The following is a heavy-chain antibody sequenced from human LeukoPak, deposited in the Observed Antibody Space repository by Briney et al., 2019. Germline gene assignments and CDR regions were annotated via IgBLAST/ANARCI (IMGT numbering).Heavy chain of an antibody. CDR2: ISSSGSTI. D-gene: IGHD6-13*01. J-gene: IGHJ4*02. CDR3: AKDQQQRPFDY. CDR1: GFTFSSYE. Sequence: GGSLRLSCAASGFTFSSYEMNWVRQAPGKGLEWVSYISSSGSTIYYADSVKGRFTISRDNSKNTLYLQMNSLRAEDTAVYYCAKDQQQRPFDYWGQGTLVTVSS. V-gene: IGHV3-48*03.